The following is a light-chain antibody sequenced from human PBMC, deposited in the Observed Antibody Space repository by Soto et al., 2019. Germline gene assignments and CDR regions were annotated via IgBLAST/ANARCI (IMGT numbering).Light chain of an antibody. J-gene: IGLJ1*01. V-gene: IGLV2-14*01. CDR3: SSYTSSSVYV. CDR2: EVS. CDR1: SSDVGGYNY. Sequence: QSVLTQPASVSGSPGQSITISCTGTSSDVGGYNYVSWYQQHPGKAPKLMIYEVSNRPSGVSNRFSGSKSGNTASLTISGLQDEDEADYYCSSYTSSSVYVFGTGTKLTVL.